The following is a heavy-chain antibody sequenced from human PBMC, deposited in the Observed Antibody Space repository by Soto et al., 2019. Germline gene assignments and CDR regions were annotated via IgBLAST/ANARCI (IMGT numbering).Heavy chain of an antibody. Sequence: EVQLVESGGGLIQPGGSLRLSCAASGFTVSSNYMSWVRQAPGKGLEWVSVIYSGGSTYYADSVKGRFTISRDNSKNTLYLQMNSLRAEDTAVYYCARVLEEFGELFDYWGQGTLVTVSS. D-gene: IGHD3-10*01. CDR2: IYSGGST. J-gene: IGHJ4*02. CDR3: ARVLEEFGELFDY. CDR1: GFTVSSNY. V-gene: IGHV3-53*01.